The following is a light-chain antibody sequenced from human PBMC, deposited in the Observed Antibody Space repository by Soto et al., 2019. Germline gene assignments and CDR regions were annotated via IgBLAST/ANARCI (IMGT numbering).Light chain of an antibody. J-gene: IGLJ1*01. CDR2: EVS. Sequence: QSALTQPPSASGSPGQSVTISCTGTSSDVGGYNYVSWYQQHPGKAPKLMIYEVSKRPSGVPDRFSGSKYGNTASLTVSGLQAEDEGDYYCVSFAGGTYVFGTGTKVTVL. CDR3: VSFAGGTYV. V-gene: IGLV2-8*01. CDR1: SSDVGGYNY.